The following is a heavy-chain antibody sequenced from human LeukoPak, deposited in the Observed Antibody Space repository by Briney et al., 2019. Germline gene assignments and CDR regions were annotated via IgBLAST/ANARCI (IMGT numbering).Heavy chain of an antibody. CDR3: ARDNTDSGYDYAVDY. J-gene: IGHJ4*02. V-gene: IGHV3-21*01. D-gene: IGHD5-12*01. CDR2: ISSSSTYI. Sequence: GGSLRLSCAASGFTFSSYSMNWVRQAPGKGLEWVSSISSSSTYIYYADSVKGRFTISRDNAKNSLYLQMNSLRAEDTAVYCCARDNTDSGYDYAVDYWGQGTLVTVSS. CDR1: GFTFSSYS.